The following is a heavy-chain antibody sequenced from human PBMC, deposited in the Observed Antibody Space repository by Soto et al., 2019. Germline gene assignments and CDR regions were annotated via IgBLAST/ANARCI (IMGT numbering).Heavy chain of an antibody. CDR1: GFTFSSYS. J-gene: IGHJ5*02. CDR2: ISSSSSYI. CDR3: ARNGDSEALAWFDP. Sequence: EVQLVESGGGLVKPGGSLRLSCAASGFTFSSYSMNWVRQAPGKGLEWVSSISSSSSYIYYADSVKGRFTISRDNAKNSLDLQMNSLGAEDTAVYYCARNGDSEALAWFDPWGQGTLVSVSS. V-gene: IGHV3-21*01.